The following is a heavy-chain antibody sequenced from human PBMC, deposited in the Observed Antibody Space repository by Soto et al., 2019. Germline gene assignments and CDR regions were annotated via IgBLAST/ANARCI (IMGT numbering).Heavy chain of an antibody. CDR2: IIPVLGTP. D-gene: IGHD6-25*01. V-gene: IGHV1-69*01. CDR1: GGTFTSTA. CDR3: ASSAGLDPLLNYYGLNV. Sequence: QGLLVQSAAEVKKPGSSVKVSCKSSGGTFTSTAFSWVRQAPGQGLEWMGGIIPVLGTPNYAQKFQARLTVTADASTTTVHMELSSLRSDDTAVYYCASSAGLDPLLNYYGLNVWGQGTTVTVSS. J-gene: IGHJ6*02.